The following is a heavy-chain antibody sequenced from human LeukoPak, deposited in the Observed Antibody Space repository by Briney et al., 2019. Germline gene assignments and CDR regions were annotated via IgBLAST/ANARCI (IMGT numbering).Heavy chain of an antibody. J-gene: IGHJ6*02. D-gene: IGHD6-19*01. CDR3: ARDEDSSAWYSRNYYYYGMDV. Sequence: ASVKVFCKASGYTFSSYGISWMRQAPGQGLEWMGWISAYNGDTKFAQKLQGRVTMTTDTSTSTAYMELRRLRPDDTAVYYCARDEDSSAWYSRNYYYYGMDVWGQGTTVTVSS. V-gene: IGHV1-18*01. CDR2: ISAYNGDT. CDR1: GYTFSSYG.